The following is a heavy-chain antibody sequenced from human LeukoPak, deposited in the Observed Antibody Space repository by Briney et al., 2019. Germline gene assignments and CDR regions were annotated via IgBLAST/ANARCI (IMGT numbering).Heavy chain of an antibody. V-gene: IGHV3-30*02. Sequence: GGSLRLSCAASGFTFSSYGMHWVRQAPGKGLEWVAFIRYDGSNKYYADSVKGRFTISRDNSKNTLYLQMNSLRAEDTAVYYCAKDYYDNSGLGDWGQGTLVTVSS. CDR2: IRYDGSNK. CDR3: AKDYYDNSGLGD. J-gene: IGHJ4*02. D-gene: IGHD3-22*01. CDR1: GFTFSSYG.